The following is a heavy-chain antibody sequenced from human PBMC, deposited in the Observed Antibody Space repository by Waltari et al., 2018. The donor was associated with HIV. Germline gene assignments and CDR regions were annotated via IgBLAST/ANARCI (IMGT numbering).Heavy chain of an antibody. D-gene: IGHD1-26*01. J-gene: IGHJ6*02. V-gene: IGHV3-53*01. Sequence: EVQLVESGGGLIETGGSVRLSCAAAGCTVGSNYMSWVRQAPGKGLEWVSVIYSGGSRYYADSVKGRFTISRDNSKNTVSLHMNSLRAEDTAVYYCARDPRSSGYYGVDVWGQGTAVTVSS. CDR1: GCTVGSNY. CDR3: ARDPRSSGYYGVDV. CDR2: IYSGGSR.